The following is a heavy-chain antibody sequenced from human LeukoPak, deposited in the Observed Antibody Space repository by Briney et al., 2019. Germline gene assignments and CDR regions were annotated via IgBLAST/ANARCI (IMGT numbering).Heavy chain of an antibody. CDR1: GFTFTKNA. Sequence: GGSLRVSCAACGFTFTKNARSWFGQAPAKGLELVSDLRAGGATYYAEFVKGRFTISRDNSKNTLYLQMTSLRAEDTALYYASGHGSNSYWGQGTLVTVSS. CDR2: LRAGGAT. CDR3: SGHGSNSY. D-gene: IGHD6-13*01. V-gene: IGHV3-23*01. J-gene: IGHJ4*02.